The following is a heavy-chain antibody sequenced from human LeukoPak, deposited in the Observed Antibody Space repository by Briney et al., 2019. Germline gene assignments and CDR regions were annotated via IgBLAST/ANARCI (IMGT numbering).Heavy chain of an antibody. J-gene: IGHJ4*02. CDR3: VKGPCSGGSCYLDY. CDR2: ISSNGGST. Sequence: GGSLRLSCSASGFTFSSYAMHWVRQAPGKGLEYVSAISSNGGSTYYADSVKGRFSISSDNSKNTLYLQMSSLRAEDTAVYYCVKGPCSGGSCYLDYWGQGTLVTASS. D-gene: IGHD2-15*01. V-gene: IGHV3-64D*09. CDR1: GFTFSSYA.